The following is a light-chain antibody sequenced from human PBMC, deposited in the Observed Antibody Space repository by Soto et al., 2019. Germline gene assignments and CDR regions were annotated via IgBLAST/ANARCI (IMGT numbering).Light chain of an antibody. Sequence: DIQMTQSPSTLSASIGDRFTITCRASVSIRTWLAWYQHKPGKAPKFLIYDAASLESGVPSRFSGSGSGTEFTLTISSRQRDDFATYYCQQYNNYPRTFGQGTKVDIK. J-gene: IGKJ1*01. V-gene: IGKV1-5*01. CDR1: VSIRTW. CDR3: QQYNNYPRT. CDR2: DAA.